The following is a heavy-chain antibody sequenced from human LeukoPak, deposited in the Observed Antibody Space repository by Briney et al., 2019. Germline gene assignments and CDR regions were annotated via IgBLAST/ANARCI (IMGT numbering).Heavy chain of an antibody. CDR1: GYTFTSYD. J-gene: IGHJ3*02. D-gene: IGHD6-19*01. V-gene: IGHV1-18*01. Sequence: GASVKVSCKASGYTFTSYDINWVRQATGQGLEWMGWMSPNSGNTNYAQKLQGRVTMTTDTSTSTAYMELRSLRSDDTAVYYCARDLKGERWQWLTGRSDAFDIWGQGTMVTVSS. CDR2: MSPNSGNT. CDR3: ARDLKGERWQWLTGRSDAFDI.